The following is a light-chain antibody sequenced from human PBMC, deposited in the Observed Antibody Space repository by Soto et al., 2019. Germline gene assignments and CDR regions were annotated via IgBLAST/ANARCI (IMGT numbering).Light chain of an antibody. J-gene: IGKJ1*01. CDR2: AAS. Sequence: EVVLTQSPATLSLSPGERATLSCRASQSVSSSYLAWYQQKPGQAPRLVIYAASNRATGIPDRFSGSGSGTEFTLTISRLEPEDFAVYYCQQYGSSPWAFGQGTKVDIK. V-gene: IGKV3-20*01. CDR1: QSVSSSY. CDR3: QQYGSSPWA.